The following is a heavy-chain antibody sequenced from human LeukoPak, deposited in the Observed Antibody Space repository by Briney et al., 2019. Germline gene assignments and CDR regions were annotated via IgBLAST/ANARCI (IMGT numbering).Heavy chain of an antibody. CDR3: ARDAAGLDY. CDR2: ISGSGGST. D-gene: IGHD2-15*01. V-gene: IGHV3-23*01. CDR1: GFTFSSYA. Sequence: GGSLRLSCAASGFTFSSYAMSWVRQAPGKGLEWDSAISGSGGSTYYADSVKGRFTISRDNAKNTLYLQMNSLRAEDTAVYFCARDAAGLDYWGQGTLVTVSS. J-gene: IGHJ4*02.